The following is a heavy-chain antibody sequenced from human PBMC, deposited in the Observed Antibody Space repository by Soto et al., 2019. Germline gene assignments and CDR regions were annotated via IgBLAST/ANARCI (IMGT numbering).Heavy chain of an antibody. V-gene: IGHV3-33*01. J-gene: IGHJ4*02. CDR1: GFTFTSYG. D-gene: IGHD3-3*01. CDR3: ARYRRFLEWLDY. Sequence: QMHLVESGGGVVQPGRSLTLSCVASGFTFTSYGIHWVRQAPGKGLEWVAVIWYDGSNKYYGDSVKGRFRISRDNSKNTVYLQMNSLRAEDTAVYYCARYRRFLEWLDYWGQGTLVSVSS. CDR2: IWYDGSNK.